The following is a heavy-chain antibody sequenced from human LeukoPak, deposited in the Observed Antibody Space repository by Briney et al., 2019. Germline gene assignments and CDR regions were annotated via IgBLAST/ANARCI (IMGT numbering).Heavy chain of an antibody. J-gene: IGHJ5*02. D-gene: IGHD2-2*01. V-gene: IGHV4-59*01. CDR2: IYNSENT. CDR3: ARDTSLGMPQWFDP. CDR1: GGFISSYY. Sequence: SETLSLTCTVSGGFISSYYWSWIRQPPGKGLEWIAYIYNSENTKYNPSLKSRVTISVDTSKNQFSLKLRSVTAADTAVYYCARDTSLGMPQWFDPWDQGALVTVSS.